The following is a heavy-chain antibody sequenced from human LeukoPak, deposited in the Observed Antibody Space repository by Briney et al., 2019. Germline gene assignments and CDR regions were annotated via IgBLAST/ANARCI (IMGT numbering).Heavy chain of an antibody. CDR1: GGSFSGYY. J-gene: IGHJ4*02. CDR3: ARMTSEAFDY. CDR2: IYYSGST. Sequence: SETLSLTCAVYGGSFSGYYWSWIRQPPGKGLEWIGYIYYSGSTNYNPSLKSRVTISVDTSKNQFSLKLSSVTAADTAVYYCARMTSEAFDYWGQGTLVTVSS. V-gene: IGHV4-59*01. D-gene: IGHD4-17*01.